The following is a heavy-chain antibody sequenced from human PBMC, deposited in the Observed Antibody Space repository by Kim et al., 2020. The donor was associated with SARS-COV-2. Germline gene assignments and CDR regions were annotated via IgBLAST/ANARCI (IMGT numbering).Heavy chain of an antibody. CDR3: AKDMGYSSSWYGTSISPHMDV. V-gene: IGHV3-9*01. Sequence: GGSLTLSCAASGFTFDDYAMHWVRQAPGKGLEWVSGITWNSGSIGYADSVKGRFTISRDNAKNSLYLQMNSLRAEDTALYYCAKDMGYSSSWYGTSISPHMDVWGKGTTVTVSS. CDR1: GFTFDDYA. CDR2: ITWNSGSI. J-gene: IGHJ6*03. D-gene: IGHD6-13*01.